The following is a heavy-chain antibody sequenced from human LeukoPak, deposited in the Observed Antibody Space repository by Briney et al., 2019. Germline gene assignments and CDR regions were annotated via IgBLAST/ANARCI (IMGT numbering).Heavy chain of an antibody. D-gene: IGHD2-2*01. CDR1: GYTFTGYY. J-gene: IGHJ4*02. CDR3: ARGADVVPAAMIPDY. V-gene: IGHV1-2*02. CDR2: INPNSGGT. Sequence: ASVKVSCKASGYTFTGYYMHWVRQAPGQGLEWMGWINPNSGGTNYAQKFQGRVTMTRDTSISTAYMELSRLRSDDTAVYYCARGADVVPAAMIPDYWGQGTLVTVSS.